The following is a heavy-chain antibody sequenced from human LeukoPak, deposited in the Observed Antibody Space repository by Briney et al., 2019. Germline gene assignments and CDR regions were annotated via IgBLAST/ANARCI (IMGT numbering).Heavy chain of an antibody. V-gene: IGHV4-38-2*02. J-gene: IGHJ4*02. Sequence: SETLSLTCTVSGYSITSAYYWGWIRQPPGKGLEWIGTIYYSGYTYYNPSLKSRVTISVGTSKNQFSLKLSSVTAADTAVYYCAKHYMGSSYNRGLDYWGQGTLVTVSS. CDR1: GYSITSAYY. CDR2: IYYSGYT. CDR3: AKHYMGSSYNRGLDY. D-gene: IGHD3-10*01.